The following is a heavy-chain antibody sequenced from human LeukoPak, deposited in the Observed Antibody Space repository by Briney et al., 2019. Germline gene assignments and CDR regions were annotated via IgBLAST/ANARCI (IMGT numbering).Heavy chain of an antibody. CDR3: ARDPGYCSSTSCYNVY. Sequence: GGSLRLSCAASGFTFSSYSMNWVRQAPGKGLEWVSYISSSSSTIYYADSVKGRLTISRDNAKNSLYLQMNSLRAEDTAVYYCARDPGYCSSTSCYNVYWGQGTLVTVSS. D-gene: IGHD2-2*02. CDR2: ISSSSSTI. CDR1: GFTFSSYS. J-gene: IGHJ4*02. V-gene: IGHV3-48*01.